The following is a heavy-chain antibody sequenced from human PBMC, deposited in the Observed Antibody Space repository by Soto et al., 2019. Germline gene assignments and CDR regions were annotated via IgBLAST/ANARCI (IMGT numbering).Heavy chain of an antibody. CDR3: ARSLPNCSGGSCYFDY. Sequence: ASVKVSCKASEYTFTDYYIHWVRQAPGQGLEWMGWINPNNGGTNSAQKFQGRVTMTRDTSISTAYMELSRLGSDDTAVYYCARSLPNCSGGSCYFDYWGQGTLVTVSS. D-gene: IGHD2-15*01. V-gene: IGHV1-2*02. CDR1: EYTFTDYY. CDR2: INPNNGGT. J-gene: IGHJ4*02.